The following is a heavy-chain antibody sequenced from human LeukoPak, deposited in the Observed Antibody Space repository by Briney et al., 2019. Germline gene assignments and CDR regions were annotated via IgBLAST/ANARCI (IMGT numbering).Heavy chain of an antibody. CDR2: IIPIFGTA. CDR3: ATHYYDSSGYFDY. Sequence: ASVKVSCKASGGTFSSYAISWVRQAPGQGLEWMGGIIPIFGTANYAQKFQGRVTITTDESTSTAYMELSSLRFEDTAVYYCATHYYDSSGYFDYWGQGTLVTVSS. J-gene: IGHJ4*02. V-gene: IGHV1-69*05. CDR1: GGTFSSYA. D-gene: IGHD3-22*01.